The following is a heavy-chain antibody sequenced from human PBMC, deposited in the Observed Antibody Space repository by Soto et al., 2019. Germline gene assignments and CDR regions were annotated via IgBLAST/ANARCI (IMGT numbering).Heavy chain of an antibody. CDR3: ASSPRGGATPFQH. D-gene: IGHD1-26*01. CDR2: ISSSGSTI. CDR1: GFNFRSYE. V-gene: IGHV3-48*03. J-gene: IGHJ1*01. Sequence: PGGSLRLSYAASGFNFRSYEMHWFRQAPGKGLEWVSYISSSGSTIYYADSVKGRFTISRDNAKNSLYLQMNSLRAEDTAVYYCASSPRGGATPFQHWGQGTLVTVSS.